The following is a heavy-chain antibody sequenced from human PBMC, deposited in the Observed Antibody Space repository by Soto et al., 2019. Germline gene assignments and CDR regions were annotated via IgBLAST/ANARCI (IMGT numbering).Heavy chain of an antibody. V-gene: IGHV3-33*01. D-gene: IGHD2-15*01. Sequence: QVQLVESGGGVVQPGRSLRLSCAASGFTFSSYGMHWVRQAPGKGLEWVAVIWYDGSNKNYADSVKGRFTISRDNSKNTLYLQMKSLRAEDTAVYYCASGLGYWRGGSCSYSNYWGQGTLVTVSS. CDR3: ASGLGYWRGGSCSYSNY. J-gene: IGHJ4*02. CDR1: GFTFSSYG. CDR2: IWYDGSNK.